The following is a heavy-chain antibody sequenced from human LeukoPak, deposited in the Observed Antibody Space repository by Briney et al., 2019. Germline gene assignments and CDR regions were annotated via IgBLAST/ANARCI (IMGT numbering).Heavy chain of an antibody. J-gene: IGHJ4*02. CDR2: IYYGGST. CDR3: ARVDYYISGSYYFDY. Sequence: SETLSLTCTVSGISFSSYHWSWIRQPPGKGLEWIGYIYYGGSTKYNPSLKGRVTISLDTSKNQFSLKLSSVTAADTAVYYCARVDYYISGSYYFDYWGQGTLVTVSS. D-gene: IGHD3-10*01. CDR1: GISFSSYH. V-gene: IGHV4-59*01.